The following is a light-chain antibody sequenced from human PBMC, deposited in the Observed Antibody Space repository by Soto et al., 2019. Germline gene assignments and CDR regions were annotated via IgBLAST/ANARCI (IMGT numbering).Light chain of an antibody. CDR2: GAS. CDR1: QSVSSN. CDR3: QQYGSSIT. Sequence: EIVMTQSPATLSVSPGERATLSCRASQSVSSNLAWYQQKPGQAPRLLIYGASSRATGIPDRFSGTGSETDFTLTISRLEPEDFAVYYYQQYGSSITFGQGTRLEIK. J-gene: IGKJ5*01. V-gene: IGKV3-20*01.